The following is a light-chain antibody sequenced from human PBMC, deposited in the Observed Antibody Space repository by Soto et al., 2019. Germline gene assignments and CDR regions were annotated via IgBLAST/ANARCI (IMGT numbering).Light chain of an antibody. CDR2: KAS. CDR1: QSISSW. J-gene: IGKJ2*01. CDR3: QQYNDSFPYT. Sequence: DIQMTQSPSTLSASVGDRVTITCRASQSISSWLAWYQQKPGTAPKLLIYKASTLESGVPSRFSGIRSGTEFTLTVSSLQPDDFATYYCQQYNDSFPYTFGQGTKLEI. V-gene: IGKV1-5*03.